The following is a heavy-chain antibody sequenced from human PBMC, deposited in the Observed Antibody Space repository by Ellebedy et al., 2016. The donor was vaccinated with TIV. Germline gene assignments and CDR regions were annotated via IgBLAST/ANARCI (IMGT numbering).Heavy chain of an antibody. Sequence: SETLSLTCNVSGVSVTRTSYYWGWIRKPPGKGLEGRGRSEYSGDTYYNPSLKSRVTMSVDPSKNQFSLKLSSVTAADTAVYYSARVDYCHVDLNWHFDLWGRGTLVTVSS. V-gene: IGHV4-39*01. CDR1: GVSVTRTSYY. D-gene: IGHD2/OR15-2a*01. CDR2: SEYSGDT. J-gene: IGHJ2*01. CDR3: ARVDYCHVDLNWHFDL.